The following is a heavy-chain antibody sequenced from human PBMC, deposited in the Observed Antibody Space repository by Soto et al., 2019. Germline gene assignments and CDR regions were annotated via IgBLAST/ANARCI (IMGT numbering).Heavy chain of an antibody. D-gene: IGHD1-26*01. CDR3: ASKVGATHYYYYYYGMDV. Sequence: SVKVSCKASGGTFSSYAISWVRQAPGQGLEWMGGIIPIFGTANYAQKFQGRVTITADKSTSTAYMELSSLRSEDTAVYYCASKVGATHYYYYYYGMDVWGQGTTVTVSS. CDR1: GGTFSSYA. CDR2: IIPIFGTA. J-gene: IGHJ6*02. V-gene: IGHV1-69*06.